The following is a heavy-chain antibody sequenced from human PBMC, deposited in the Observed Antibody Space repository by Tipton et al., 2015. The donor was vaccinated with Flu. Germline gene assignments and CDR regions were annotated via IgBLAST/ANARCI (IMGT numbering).Heavy chain of an antibody. J-gene: IGHJ1*01. CDR3: ARDYYDSKRVGDFFQH. CDR2: IIPLLGTS. D-gene: IGHD3-16*01. Sequence: QVQLVQSGAEVRKPGSSVKVSCQDSGGPFFDSYTISWLRQAPGQGLEWMGRIIPLLGTSDYAQRFQGRVIITADKSTNTAYLDLSGLRSDDTAVYYCARDYYDSKRVGDFFQHWGPGTLVTVSS. V-gene: IGHV1-69*08. CDR1: GGPFFDSYT.